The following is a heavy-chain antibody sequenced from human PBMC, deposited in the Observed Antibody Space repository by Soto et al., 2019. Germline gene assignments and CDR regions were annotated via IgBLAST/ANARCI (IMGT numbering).Heavy chain of an antibody. CDR2: MWYDGSNK. CDR1: GFTFSSYG. V-gene: IGHV3-33*01. CDR3: ARTHSSSSFGYYYYGMDV. J-gene: IGHJ6*02. Sequence: GVSRRLACAASGFTFSSYGMHWVRQAPGMGLERGAVMWYDGSNKYYADSVKGRFTISRDNSKNTLYLQMNSLRAEDTAVYYCARTHSSSSFGYYYYGMDVWGQGTTVTVSS. D-gene: IGHD6-13*01.